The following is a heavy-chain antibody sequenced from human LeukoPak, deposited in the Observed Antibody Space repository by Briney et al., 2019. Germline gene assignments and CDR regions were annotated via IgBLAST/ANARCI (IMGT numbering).Heavy chain of an antibody. D-gene: IGHD2-8*01. J-gene: IGHJ4*02. Sequence: GGSLRLSCAASGFTFDDYAMHWVRQAPGKGLEWVSLISGDGGSTYYADSVKGRFTISRDNAKNSLYLQMNSLRAEDTAVYYCARKYCTNGICQFDYWGQGTLVTVSS. CDR2: ISGDGGST. CDR3: ARKYCTNGICQFDY. CDR1: GFTFDDYA. V-gene: IGHV3-43*02.